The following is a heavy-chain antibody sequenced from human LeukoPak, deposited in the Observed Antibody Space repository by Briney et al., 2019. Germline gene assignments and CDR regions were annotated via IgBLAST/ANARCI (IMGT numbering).Heavy chain of an antibody. V-gene: IGHV3-7*01. CDR2: IKDDGSAQ. CDR1: GFTFGAYW. CDR3: ARHIVGEQNFDY. D-gene: IGHD3-16*02. Sequence: GGSLRLSWAASGFTFGAYWMSWFRQAPGKGPEWVASIKDDGSAQFYVDSLEGRFTISRDNAKNTLYLQMDTMRVEDTAVYYCARHIVGEQNFDYWSQGTLVTVSS. J-gene: IGHJ4*02.